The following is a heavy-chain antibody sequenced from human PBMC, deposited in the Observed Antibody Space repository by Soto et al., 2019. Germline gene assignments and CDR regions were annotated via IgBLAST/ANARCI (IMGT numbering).Heavy chain of an antibody. V-gene: IGHV3-23*01. CDR1: GFTFSSYA. Sequence: EVHLLESGGGLVQPGGSLRLSCAASGFTFSSYAMSWVRQAPGKGLEWVSAISGSGGSTYYADSVKGRFTIARDNSKNTLYLQMSILRVEDTAVYYCAKVVTTVVRGASSDYWGQGTLVTVSS. D-gene: IGHD3-10*01. CDR3: AKVVTTVVRGASSDY. J-gene: IGHJ4*02. CDR2: ISGSGGST.